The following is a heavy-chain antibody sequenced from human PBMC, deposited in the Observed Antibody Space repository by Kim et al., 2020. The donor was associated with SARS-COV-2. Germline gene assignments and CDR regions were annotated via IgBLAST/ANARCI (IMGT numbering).Heavy chain of an antibody. CDR1: GGSISSSSYY. CDR3: ARGGSHRPGTDDSSGYRLPFDY. CDR2: IYYSGST. V-gene: IGHV4-39*01. J-gene: IGHJ4*02. Sequence: SETLSLTCTVSGGSISSSSYYWGWIRQPPGKGLEWIGSIYYSGSTYYNPSLKSRVTISVDTSKNQFSLKLSAVTAADTAVYYCARGGSHRPGTDDSSGYRLPFDYWGQGTRVTVSS. D-gene: IGHD3-22*01.